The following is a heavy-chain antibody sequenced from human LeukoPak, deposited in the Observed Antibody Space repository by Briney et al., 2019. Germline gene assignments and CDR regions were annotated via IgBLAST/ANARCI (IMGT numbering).Heavy chain of an antibody. J-gene: IGHJ3*02. CDR1: GGSISSGSYY. V-gene: IGHV4-61*02. Sequence: PSETLSLTCTVSGGSISSGSYYWSWIRQPAGKGLEWIGRIYTSGSTNYNPSLKSRVTISVDTSKNQFSLKLSSVTAADTAVYYCARVRKRSTMKYSSSSKRGDAFDIWGQGTMVTVSS. CDR3: ARVRKRSTMKYSSSSKRGDAFDI. CDR2: IYTSGST. D-gene: IGHD6-6*01.